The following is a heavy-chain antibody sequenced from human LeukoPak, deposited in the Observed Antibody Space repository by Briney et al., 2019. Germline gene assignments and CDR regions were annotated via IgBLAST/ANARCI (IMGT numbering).Heavy chain of an antibody. Sequence: SVKVSCKASGGTFSSYAISWVRQAPGQGLEWMGGIISIFGIANYAQKFQGRVTITADKSTSTAYMELSSLRSEDTAVYYCARRIYDILTGTYSGGPRPRSHYGMDVWGQGTTVTVSS. J-gene: IGHJ6*02. CDR3: ARRIYDILTGTYSGGPRPRSHYGMDV. CDR2: IISIFGIA. V-gene: IGHV1-69*10. CDR1: GGTFSSYA. D-gene: IGHD3-9*01.